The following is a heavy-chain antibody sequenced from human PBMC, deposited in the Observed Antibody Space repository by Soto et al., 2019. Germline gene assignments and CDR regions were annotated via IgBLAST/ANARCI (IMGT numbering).Heavy chain of an antibody. V-gene: IGHV4-39*07. CDR2: IHNSGST. CDR3: GGYIPYYHYGMDV. D-gene: IGHD5-12*01. J-gene: IGHJ6*02. CDR1: GGSISSGGYY. Sequence: SETLSLTCAVSGGSISSGGYYWNWVRQSPGKGLEWIGEIHNSGSTNYSPSLKSRVTISVDTSKNQFSLKLSSVTAADTAMYYCGGYIPYYHYGMDVWGQGTTVTVSS.